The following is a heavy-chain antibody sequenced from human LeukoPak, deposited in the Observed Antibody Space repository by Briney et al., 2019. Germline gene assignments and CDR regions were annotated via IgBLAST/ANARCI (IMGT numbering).Heavy chain of an antibody. CDR3: ASGGIYYGAAFDF. D-gene: IGHD1-26*01. Sequence: GGSLRLSCTVSGFTVSSNSMSWVRQAPGKGLEWVSFIYSAGSTHYSDSVKGRFTISIDNSKNTLYLQMNSLRAEDTALYYCASGGIYYGAAFDFWGRGTLVTVSS. CDR2: IYSAGST. V-gene: IGHV3-53*01. CDR1: GFTVSSNS. J-gene: IGHJ4*02.